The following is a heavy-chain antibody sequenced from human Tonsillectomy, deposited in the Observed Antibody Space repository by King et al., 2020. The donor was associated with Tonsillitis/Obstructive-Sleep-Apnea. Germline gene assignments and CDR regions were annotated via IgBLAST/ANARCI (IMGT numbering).Heavy chain of an antibody. CDR2: IYPGDSDT. J-gene: IGHJ4*02. CDR3: ARHANHDYFESSGEFDY. D-gene: IGHD3-22*01. Sequence: EPQLVQSGAEVKKPGESLKISCKGSGSSFTSYWIAWVRQMPGKGLEWMGIIYPGDSDTRYSPSFQGQVTISADKSINTAYLQWSSLKASDTAMYYCARHANHDYFESSGEFDYWGQGTLVTVSS. CDR1: GSSFTSYW. V-gene: IGHV5-51*01.